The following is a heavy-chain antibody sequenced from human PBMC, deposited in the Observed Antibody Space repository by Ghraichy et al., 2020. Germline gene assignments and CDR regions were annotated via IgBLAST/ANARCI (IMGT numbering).Heavy chain of an antibody. D-gene: IGHD1-7*01. V-gene: IGHV4-39*01. CDR2: IDYSGST. Sequence: SETLSLTCSVSGGSISSSNYYWGWIRQPPGKGLEWIASIDYSGSTYYNASVKSRVTISVDTSKNQFSLKLSSMTAADTAVYYCARHKPPPYNWNYWFDPWGQGTLVTVSS. CDR3: ARHKPPPYNWNYWFDP. CDR1: GGSISSSNYY. J-gene: IGHJ5*02.